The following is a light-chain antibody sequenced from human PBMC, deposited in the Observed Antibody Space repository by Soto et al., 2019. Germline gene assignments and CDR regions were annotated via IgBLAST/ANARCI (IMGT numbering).Light chain of an antibody. CDR3: QQYSSDSS. CDR1: QSVSSSY. J-gene: IGKJ4*01. V-gene: IGKV3-20*01. CDR2: SAS. Sequence: DSELTQSPGSLSLSPGERATLTCRASQSVSSSYLAWYQQKPGQAPRLLIYSASSRVTDIPDRFSGSGSGTDFTLTISSLQPDDFATYYCQQYSSDSSFGGGTKVDIK.